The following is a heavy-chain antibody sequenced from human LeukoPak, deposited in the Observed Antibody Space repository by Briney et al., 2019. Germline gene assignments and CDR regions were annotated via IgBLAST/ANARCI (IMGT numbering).Heavy chain of an antibody. CDR1: GFTFSSYW. CDR3: ARDRASTAIWPGAFDI. Sequence: PGGSLRLSCAASGFTFSSYWMSWVRQAPGKGLEWVANIKQDGSEKYYVDSVKGRFTISRDNAKNSLYLQMNSLRAEDTAVYYCARDRASTAIWPGAFDIWGQGTMVTVSS. J-gene: IGHJ3*02. V-gene: IGHV3-7*01. CDR2: IKQDGSEK. D-gene: IGHD2-21*02.